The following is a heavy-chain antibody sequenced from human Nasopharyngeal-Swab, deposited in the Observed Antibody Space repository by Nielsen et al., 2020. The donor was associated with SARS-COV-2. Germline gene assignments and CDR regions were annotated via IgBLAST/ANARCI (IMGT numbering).Heavy chain of an antibody. V-gene: IGHV3-30-3*01. CDR2: ISYDGSNK. CDR3: ASTPLDSSGYYYAFHY. Sequence: GGSLRLSCAASGFTFSRYTMHWVRQAPGKGLEWVAVISYDGSNKYYADSVKGRFTISRDICKNTLYLQMNSLRAEDTAVFYCASTPLDSSGYYYAFHYWGRGTLVTVYS. D-gene: IGHD3-22*01. J-gene: IGHJ4*02. CDR1: GFTFSRYT.